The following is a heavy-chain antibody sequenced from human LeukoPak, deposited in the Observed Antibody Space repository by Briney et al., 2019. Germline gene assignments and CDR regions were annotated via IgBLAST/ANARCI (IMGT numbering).Heavy chain of an antibody. D-gene: IGHD4-17*01. Sequence: PSETLSLTCTVSGGSVSSGSYYWSWIRQPPGKGLEWIGYIYYSGSTNYNPSLKSRVTISVDTSKNQFSLKLSSVTAADTAVYYCARLHGDYGRGYWGQGTLVTVSS. CDR3: ARLHGDYGRGY. V-gene: IGHV4-61*01. CDR1: GGSVSSGSYY. CDR2: IYYSGST. J-gene: IGHJ4*02.